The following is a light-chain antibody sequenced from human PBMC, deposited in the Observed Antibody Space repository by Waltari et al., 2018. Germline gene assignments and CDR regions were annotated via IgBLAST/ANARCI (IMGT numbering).Light chain of an antibody. CDR2: RHD. CDR1: SSNIGDNV. V-gene: IGLV1-44*01. CDR3: AAWDDSLHGHWV. Sequence: QSVLTQPPSASGTPGQRVTISCSVTSSNIGDNVVTWYQQLPGKAPTLLIYRHDQRHSGVPDRFSGSKSGTIASLAISGLQSADEGDYYCAAWDDSLHGHWVFGGGTKVTVL. J-gene: IGLJ3*02.